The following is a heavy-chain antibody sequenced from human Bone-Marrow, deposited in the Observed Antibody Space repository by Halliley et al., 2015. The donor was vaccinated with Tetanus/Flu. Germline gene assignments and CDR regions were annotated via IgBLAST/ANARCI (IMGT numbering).Heavy chain of an antibody. CDR1: GGPVRSNDYY. CDR3: ARENYNYYGLDV. J-gene: IGHJ6*02. V-gene: IGHV4-39*02. Sequence: TLSLTCTVSGGPVRSNDYYWGWIRQPPEKGLEWIGSIHYSGSTYNNPSLKSRVTISGDTSKNQLTLRLSSVTAADTAVYYCARENYNYYGLDVWGQGTTVTVSS. CDR2: IHYSGST.